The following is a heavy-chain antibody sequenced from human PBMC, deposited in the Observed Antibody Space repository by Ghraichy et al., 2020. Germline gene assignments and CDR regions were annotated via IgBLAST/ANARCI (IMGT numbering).Heavy chain of an antibody. Sequence: LSLTCEGSGFTFRSYSMNWVRQSPGKGLEWVSYITSSSRFISYADSVKGRFTISRDNAQNSLYLQMNSLRDEDTAVYYCARGSRVVRFYYYDGMDVWGQGTTVTVSS. D-gene: IGHD4-23*01. CDR2: ITSSSRFI. CDR1: GFTFRSYS. V-gene: IGHV3-48*02. J-gene: IGHJ6*02. CDR3: ARGSRVVRFYYYDGMDV.